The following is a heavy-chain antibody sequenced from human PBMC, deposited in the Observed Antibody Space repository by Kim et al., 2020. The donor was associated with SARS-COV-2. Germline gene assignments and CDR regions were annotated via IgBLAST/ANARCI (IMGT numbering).Heavy chain of an antibody. CDR3: ARDLLGAVDGTSYN. J-gene: IGHJ4*02. CDR2: VKQDGSEK. V-gene: IGHV3-7*01. D-gene: IGHD6-19*01. Sequence: GGSLRLSCAASGFTFSSYWMSWVRQAPGKGLEWVANVKQDGSEKYNVDSVKGRITIYRDNAKNSLYLQMSSLRAEGTAVYYCARDLLGAVDGTSYNWGQGTLLTVSS. CDR1: GFTFSSYW.